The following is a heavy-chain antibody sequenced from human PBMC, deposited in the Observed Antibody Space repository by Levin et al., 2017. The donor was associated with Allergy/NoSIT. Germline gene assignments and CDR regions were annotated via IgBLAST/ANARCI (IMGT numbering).Heavy chain of an antibody. CDR3: AVTPYCGGDCYSQGGVDY. D-gene: IGHD2-21*02. CDR1: GYTFTSYD. V-gene: IGHV1-8*01. CDR2: MNPNSGNT. J-gene: IGHJ4*02. Sequence: ASVKVSCKASGYTFTSYDINWVRQATGQGLEWMGWMNPNSGNTGYAQKFQGRVTMTRNTSISTAYMELSSLRSEDTAVYYCAVTPYCGGDCYSQGGVDYWGQGTLVTVSS.